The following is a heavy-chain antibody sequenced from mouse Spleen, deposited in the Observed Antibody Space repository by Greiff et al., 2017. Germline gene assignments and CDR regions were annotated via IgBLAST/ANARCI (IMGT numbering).Heavy chain of an antibody. V-gene: IGHV5-17*01. J-gene: IGHJ4*01. Sequence: EVKLMESGGGLVKPGGSLKLSCAASGFTFSDYGMHWVRQAPEKGLEWVAYISSGSSTIYYADTVKGRFTISRDNAKNTLFLQMTSLRSEDTAMYYCARKYYRYAVDYWGQGTSVTVSS. CDR3: ARKYYRYAVDY. D-gene: IGHD2-14*01. CDR2: ISSGSSTI. CDR1: GFTFSDYG.